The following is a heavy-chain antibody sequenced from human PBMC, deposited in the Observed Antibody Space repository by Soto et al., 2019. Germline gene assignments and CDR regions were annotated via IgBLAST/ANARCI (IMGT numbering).Heavy chain of an antibody. Sequence: GGSLRLPCAASGCTFSSYAMIWCRQAPGKGLEWVSAISGRGDSSYDADSVKGRLTISRDNSKNPLYLQGNSLRAEDTALYYGAKGIYGYDLYSFVYWGQRAVVTVSS. D-gene: IGHD3-16*01. CDR3: AKGIYGYDLYSFVY. CDR2: ISGRGDSS. J-gene: IGHJ4*02. V-gene: IGHV3-23*01. CDR1: GCTFSSYA.